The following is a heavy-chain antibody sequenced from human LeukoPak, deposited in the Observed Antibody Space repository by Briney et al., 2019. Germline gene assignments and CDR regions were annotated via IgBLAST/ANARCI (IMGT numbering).Heavy chain of an antibody. Sequence: GFLRLSCAASGFTFSSYGMHWVRQAPGKGLEWVAFIRYDGSNKYYADSVKGRFTISRDNSKNTLYLQMNSLRAEDTAVYYCAKDYYYDSSGYPMAPYYYYYGMDVWGQGTTVTVSS. D-gene: IGHD3-22*01. CDR1: GFTFSSYG. CDR3: AKDYYYDSSGYPMAPYYYYYGMDV. J-gene: IGHJ6*02. CDR2: IRYDGSNK. V-gene: IGHV3-30*02.